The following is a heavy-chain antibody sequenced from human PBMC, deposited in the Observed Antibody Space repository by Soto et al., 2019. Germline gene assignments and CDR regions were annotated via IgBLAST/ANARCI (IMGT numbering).Heavy chain of an antibody. CDR3: VKEVYCYDSSGYNFDY. J-gene: IGHJ4*02. D-gene: IGHD3-22*01. V-gene: IGHV3-23*01. Sequence: GKGLEWVSAISGSGGSTYYADSVKGRFTISRDNSKNTLYLQMNSLRAEDTAVYYCVKEVYCYDSSGYNFDYWGQGTLVTVSS. CDR2: ISGSGGST.